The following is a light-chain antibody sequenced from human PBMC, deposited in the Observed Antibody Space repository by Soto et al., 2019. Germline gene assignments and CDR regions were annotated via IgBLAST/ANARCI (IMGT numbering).Light chain of an antibody. Sequence: QSALTQPPSASGSPGQSVTISCTGTSSDVGGYNYVSWYQQHPGKAPKLMIYEVTKRPSGVPDRFSGSKSGSTASLTVSRLQAEDEADYYCSSYAGSNNYVVFGGGTKLTVL. CDR1: SSDVGGYNY. J-gene: IGLJ2*01. V-gene: IGLV2-8*01. CDR3: SSYAGSNNYVV. CDR2: EVT.